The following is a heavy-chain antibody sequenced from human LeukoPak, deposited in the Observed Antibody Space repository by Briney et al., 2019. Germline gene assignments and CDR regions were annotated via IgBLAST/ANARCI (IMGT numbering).Heavy chain of an antibody. V-gene: IGHV4-39*07. J-gene: IGHJ6*03. CDR1: SGSISTSNYY. CDR2: IFYSGST. D-gene: IGHD6-6*01. CDR3: ARDRGRAARPPGSLRYYYYMDV. Sequence: SETLSLTCTVSSGSISTSNYYWGWVRQPPGKALEWIGNIFYSGSTNYNPSLKSRVTISVDTSKNQFSLKLSSVTAADTAVYYCARDRGRAARPPGSLRYYYYMDVWGKGTTVTVSS.